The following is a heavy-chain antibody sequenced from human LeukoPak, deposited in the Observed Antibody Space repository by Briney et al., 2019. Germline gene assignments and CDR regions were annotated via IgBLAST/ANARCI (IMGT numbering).Heavy chain of an antibody. D-gene: IGHD3-3*01. CDR1: GYTFINYG. CDR3: ARDRIYDFWSGYYFDP. J-gene: IGHJ5*02. V-gene: IGHV1-18*01. CDR2: IGAYNGNT. Sequence: ASVKVSCKASGYTFINYGITWVRQAPGQGLEWMGWIGAYNGNTNYAQKLQGRVTMTTDTSTSTAYMELRSLRAEDTAVYYCARDRIYDFWSGYYFDPWGQGTLVTVSS.